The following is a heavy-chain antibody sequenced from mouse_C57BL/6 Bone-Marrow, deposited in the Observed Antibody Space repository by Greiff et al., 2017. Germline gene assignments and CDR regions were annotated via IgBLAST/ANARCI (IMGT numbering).Heavy chain of an antibody. Sequence: QVHVKQSGAELVRPGASVTLSCKASGYTFTDYEMHWVKQTPVHGLEWIGAIDPETGGTAYNQKFKGKAILTADKSSSTAYMELRSLTSEDSAVYYCTRMVTDWYFDVWGTGTTVTVSS. J-gene: IGHJ1*03. V-gene: IGHV1-15*01. CDR2: IDPETGGT. CDR1: GYTFTDYE. CDR3: TRMVTDWYFDV. D-gene: IGHD2-2*01.